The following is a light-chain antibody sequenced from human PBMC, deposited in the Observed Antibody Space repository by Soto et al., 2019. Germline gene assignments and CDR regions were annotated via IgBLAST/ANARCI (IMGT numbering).Light chain of an antibody. V-gene: IGKV3D-20*02. CDR1: QSISSAY. CDR3: HHSSSPFT. CDR2: GTS. J-gene: IGKJ3*01. Sequence: ELILTQSPDTLSLSLGERATVSCRASQSISSAYLAWLQQKPGQAPRLLIYGTSTRATGSPDRFRGSCSGTDFTITINRLEPEHFAVYYGHHSSSPFTFGPGTKV.